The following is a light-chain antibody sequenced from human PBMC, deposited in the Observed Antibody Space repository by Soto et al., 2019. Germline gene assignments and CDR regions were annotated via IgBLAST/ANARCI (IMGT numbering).Light chain of an antibody. Sequence: EIVLTQSPGTLSLSPGERATLSCRASQSVSSSYLAWYQQKAGQAPRLLIYGASTRATGIPARFSGSGSGTEFTLIISSLQSEDSAVYYCQQYNSWLWTFGQGTKVDIK. V-gene: IGKV3-15*01. J-gene: IGKJ1*01. CDR1: QSVSSSY. CDR3: QQYNSWLWT. CDR2: GAS.